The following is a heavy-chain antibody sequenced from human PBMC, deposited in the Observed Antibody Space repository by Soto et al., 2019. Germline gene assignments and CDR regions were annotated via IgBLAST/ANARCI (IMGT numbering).Heavy chain of an antibody. CDR1: GGSFSVSGYY. D-gene: IGHD4-17*01. CDR3: ARFTGDGENWFDP. Sequence: SETLSLTCAVYGGSFSVSGYYWSWIRQPPGKGLEWIGEINHSGSTNYNPSLKSRVTISVDTSKNQFSLKFNSVTAADTAVYYCARFTGDGENWFDPWGQGTLVTVSS. CDR2: INHSGST. J-gene: IGHJ5*01. V-gene: IGHV4-34*01.